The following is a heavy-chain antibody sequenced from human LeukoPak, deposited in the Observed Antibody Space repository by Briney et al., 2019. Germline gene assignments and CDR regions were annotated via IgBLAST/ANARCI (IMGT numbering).Heavy chain of an antibody. D-gene: IGHD1-1*01. CDR2: IDTGIGAT. CDR1: AFTFSSSP. J-gene: IGHJ5*02. V-gene: IGHV3-23*05. CDR3: AKGGISSTGLEA. Sequence: PGGSLRLSCAASAFTFSSSPMTWVRQSPGKGLEWVSSIDTGIGATYYADSVKGRFTISRDNSKNRMYLQMSSLRDDDTAVYYCAKGGISSTGLEAWGQGTLVTVSS.